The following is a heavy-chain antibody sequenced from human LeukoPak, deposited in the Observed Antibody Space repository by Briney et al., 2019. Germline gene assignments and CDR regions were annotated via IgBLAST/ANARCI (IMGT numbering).Heavy chain of an antibody. D-gene: IGHD3-22*01. Sequence: GGSLRLFCAVSGFTFSNYAMNWVRQAPGKGLEWVSGITASSSSTYYADSVKGRFTISRDNSKNTLYLQMHTLRAEDTAEYFCAKDLIERAVGFDYWGQGTLVTVSS. V-gene: IGHV3-23*01. CDR2: ITASSSST. J-gene: IGHJ4*02. CDR1: GFTFSNYA. CDR3: AKDLIERAVGFDY.